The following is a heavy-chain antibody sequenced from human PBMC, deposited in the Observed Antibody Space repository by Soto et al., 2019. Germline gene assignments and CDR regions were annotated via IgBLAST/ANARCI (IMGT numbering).Heavy chain of an antibody. Sequence: SLRLSCTASGFTVSGHYMSWVRQGPGKGLQWVSLLYSGGSTYYADSVTGRFTISRDSSKNTLYIQMDKLRVEDTAVYYCAAAIYGDWSFDYWGQGTLVTVSS. CDR1: GFTVSGHY. CDR3: AAAIYGDWSFDY. D-gene: IGHD2-21*02. J-gene: IGHJ4*02. CDR2: LYSGGST. V-gene: IGHV3-53*05.